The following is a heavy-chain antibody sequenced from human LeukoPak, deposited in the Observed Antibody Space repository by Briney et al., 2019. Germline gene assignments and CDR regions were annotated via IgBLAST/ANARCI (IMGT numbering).Heavy chain of an antibody. CDR2: IYYSGST. V-gene: IGHV4-39*01. CDR3: ATSRSIAAPFGY. CDR1: GGSISSSSYY. D-gene: IGHD6-6*01. Sequence: SETLSLTCPVSGGSISSSSYYWGWIRQPPGKGLEWIGSIYYSGSTYYNPSLKSRVTISVDTSKNQFSLKLSSVTAADTAVYYCATSRSIAAPFGYWGQGTLVTVSS. J-gene: IGHJ4*02.